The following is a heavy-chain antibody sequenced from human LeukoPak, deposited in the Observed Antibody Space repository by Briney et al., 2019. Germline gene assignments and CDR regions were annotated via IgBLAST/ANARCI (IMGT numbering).Heavy chain of an antibody. CDR3: AEGGTAADNCFYFEL. CDR2: ISWNRGSI. J-gene: IGHJ2*01. Sequence: QAGRSLRLSCAASGFTFDDYGMHWVRQAPGKGLEWVSGISWNRGSICYADSVKGRFTISRDTAKNSLYLQMNSLRPEDTALYYCAEGGTAADNCFYFELWGRGTLVTVSS. V-gene: IGHV3-9*01. D-gene: IGHD6-13*01. CDR1: GFTFDDYG.